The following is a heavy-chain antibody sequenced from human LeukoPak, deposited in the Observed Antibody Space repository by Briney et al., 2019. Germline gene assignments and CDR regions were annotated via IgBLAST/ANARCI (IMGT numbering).Heavy chain of an antibody. CDR3: ARHGGITVFGEAQPGGAFDI. Sequence: SVKVSCKASGGTFTSYAISWVRQAPGQGPEWMGGIIPTFGTANYAQKFQGRVTITTGESTSTAYMQLSSLRSEDSAVYYCARHGGITVFGEAQPGGAFDIWGQGTMVTVSS. CDR2: IIPTFGTA. CDR1: GGTFTSYA. D-gene: IGHD3-3*01. V-gene: IGHV1-69*05. J-gene: IGHJ3*02.